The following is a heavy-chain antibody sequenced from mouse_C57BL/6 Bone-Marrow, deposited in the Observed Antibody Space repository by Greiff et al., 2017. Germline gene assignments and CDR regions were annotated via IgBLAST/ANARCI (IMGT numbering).Heavy chain of an antibody. J-gene: IGHJ4*01. Sequence: EVQLVESGGGLVQPKGSLKLSCAASGFTFNTYAMHWVRQAPGKGLEWVARIRSKSSNYATYYADSVKDRFTISRASSQSMLYLQMNNLKTEDTSVYYCGGVRYYGGSVDYWGQGTSVTVSS. D-gene: IGHD1-1*01. CDR2: IRSKSSNYAT. CDR3: GGVRYYGGSVDY. V-gene: IGHV10-3*01. CDR1: GFTFNTYA.